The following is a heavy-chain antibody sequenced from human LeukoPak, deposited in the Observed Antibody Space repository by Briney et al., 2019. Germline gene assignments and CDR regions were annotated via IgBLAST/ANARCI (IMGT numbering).Heavy chain of an antibody. Sequence: GGSLRLSCAASGISFSSSGMQWVRQAPGKGLEWVSVIYSGGISYYADSVKGRFTISRDNSKNTVSLQMDSLRADDTALYYCARVRIAATGLGAFDPWGQGTLVTVSS. CDR3: ARVRIAATGLGAFDP. V-gene: IGHV3-NL1*01. D-gene: IGHD6-13*01. CDR2: IYSGGIS. CDR1: GISFSSSG. J-gene: IGHJ5*02.